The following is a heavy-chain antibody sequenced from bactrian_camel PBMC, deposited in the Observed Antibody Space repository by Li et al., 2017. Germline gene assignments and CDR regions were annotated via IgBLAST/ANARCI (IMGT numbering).Heavy chain of an antibody. Sequence: HVQLVESGGGLVQPGGSLRLSCTGSGFHFSTYYMTWVRQAPGKGLEWVSTIVTGGKQFYTDSVKGRFTISRDSAKNTLYLTLNSLQTEDTAMYYCVKASNDGFGCCVGQGTQVTVS. V-gene: IGHV3S1*01. CDR1: GFHFSTYY. CDR2: IVTGGKQ. J-gene: IGHJ4*01. D-gene: IGHD1*01.